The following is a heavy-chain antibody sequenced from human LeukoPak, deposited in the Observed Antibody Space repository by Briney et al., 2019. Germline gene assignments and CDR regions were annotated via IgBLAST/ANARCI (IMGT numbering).Heavy chain of an antibody. D-gene: IGHD6-19*01. Sequence: GASVKVSCKASGYTFTNYYMHWVRQAPGKGLEWMGGFDPEDGETIYAQKFQGRVTMTEDTSTDTAYMELSSLRSEDTAVYYCATDQGQWLVRGGYYFDYWGQGTLVTVSS. CDR2: FDPEDGET. CDR1: GYTFTNYY. CDR3: ATDQGQWLVRGGYYFDY. V-gene: IGHV1-24*01. J-gene: IGHJ4*02.